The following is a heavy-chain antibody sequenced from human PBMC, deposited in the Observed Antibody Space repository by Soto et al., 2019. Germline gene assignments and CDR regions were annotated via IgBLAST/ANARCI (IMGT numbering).Heavy chain of an antibody. V-gene: IGHV3-23*01. D-gene: IGHD6-13*01. J-gene: IGHJ4*02. CDR3: AKDVTYSSSWTPFDY. CDR1: GSTFSSFA. Sequence: EVQLLESGGGLVNPGGSLRLSCAASGSTFSSFALSGFRQAQGKGLEWVSAISGSGGSTYYADSVKGRFTISRDNSKNTLYLQMNSLRAEDTAVYYCAKDVTYSSSWTPFDYWGQGTLVTVSS. CDR2: ISGSGGST.